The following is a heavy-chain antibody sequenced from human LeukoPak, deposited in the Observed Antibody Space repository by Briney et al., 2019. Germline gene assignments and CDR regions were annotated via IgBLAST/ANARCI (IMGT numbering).Heavy chain of an antibody. Sequence: GASVKVSCKASGGTFSSYAISWVRQAPGQGLEWMGWINPNSGYTNYAQKFQGRVTMTRDTSISTAYMDLSRLRSDDTAVYYCARETASSGSYYNDFDYWGQGTLVTVSS. D-gene: IGHD3-10*01. CDR3: ARETASSGSYYNDFDY. CDR2: INPNSGYT. CDR1: GGTFSSYA. J-gene: IGHJ4*02. V-gene: IGHV1-2*02.